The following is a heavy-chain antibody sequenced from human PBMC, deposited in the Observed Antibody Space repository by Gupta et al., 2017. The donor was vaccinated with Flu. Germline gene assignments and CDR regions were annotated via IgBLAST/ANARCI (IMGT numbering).Heavy chain of an antibody. V-gene: IGHV4-34*01. CDR2: INHSENT. CDR1: GGSFSGHY. Sequence: QVQLQQWGSGLLKPSATLSLTCAVSGGSFSGHYWNWIRQPPGKGLEWIGEINHSENTYYNASLKSRLTISVDKSKKQVSLKLRSVKAADTAVYYCARGRQVGLDDGACDIGGQGTMVTVSS. D-gene: IGHD1-26*01. CDR3: ARGRQVGLDDGACDI. J-gene: IGHJ3*02.